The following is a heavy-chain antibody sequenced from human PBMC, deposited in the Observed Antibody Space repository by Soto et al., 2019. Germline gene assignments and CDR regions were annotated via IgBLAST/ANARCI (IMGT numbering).Heavy chain of an antibody. D-gene: IGHD3-16*01. CDR1: AASFSKYY. J-gene: IGHJ4*02. Sequence: TSETLSLTCTVSAASFSKYYWTWIRQPPGKGLERIGYIYFNGNTKYNPSLEGRLTISIDTSKKEFSLKLTSVTAADAAVYYCASVTFGGIVLAHWGQGTLLTVSS. CDR3: ASVTFGGIVLAH. CDR2: IYFNGNT. V-gene: IGHV4-59*01.